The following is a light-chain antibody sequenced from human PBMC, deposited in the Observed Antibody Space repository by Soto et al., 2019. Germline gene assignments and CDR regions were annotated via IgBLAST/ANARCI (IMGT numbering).Light chain of an antibody. V-gene: IGKV3-15*01. CDR2: DTS. J-gene: IGKJ1*01. CDR3: QQYGSSTWT. CDR1: QGIGDT. Sequence: EVVMRQSQATLYVSPGESAPLSCLASQGIGDTLAWYQHKPGQTPRLLIYDTSTRATGVPTRFSGSGSGTDFTLTISSLQSEDFAVYYCQQYGSSTWTFGQGTKVDIK.